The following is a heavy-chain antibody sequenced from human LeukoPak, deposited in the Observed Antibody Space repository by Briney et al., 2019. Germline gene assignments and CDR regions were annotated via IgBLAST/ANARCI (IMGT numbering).Heavy chain of an antibody. J-gene: IGHJ4*02. CDR3: ARALKAFDC. CDR1: GGTFSSYN. CDR2: ISSGGHYI. V-gene: IGHV3-21*01. Sequence: GGSLRLSCAASGGTFSSYNMHWVRQAPGKGLEWVSSISSGGHYIYYADSAKGRFTISRDNAKNSLYLQVNSLRAGDTAVYYCARALKAFDCWGQGTLVTVSS.